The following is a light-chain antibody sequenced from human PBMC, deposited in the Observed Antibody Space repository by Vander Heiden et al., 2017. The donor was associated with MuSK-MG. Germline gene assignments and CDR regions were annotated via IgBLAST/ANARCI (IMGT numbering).Light chain of an antibody. Sequence: QSALPQPASVSGSPGQSITISCTGTSSDVGGYNYVSWYQQHPGKPPKLMIYEVSNRPAGVPNRFSGSKSGNTASLTISGLQAEDDADYYCTSYTSSSTVVFGGGTKLTVL. J-gene: IGLJ2*01. V-gene: IGLV2-14*01. CDR1: SSDVGGYNY. CDR2: EVS. CDR3: TSYTSSSTVV.